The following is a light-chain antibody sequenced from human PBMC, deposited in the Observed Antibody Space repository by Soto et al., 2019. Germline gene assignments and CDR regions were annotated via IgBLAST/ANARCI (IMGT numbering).Light chain of an antibody. CDR3: AAWDDSLDAAV. V-gene: IGLV1-44*01. CDR2: SND. Sequence: QSVLSQPPSASGTPGQRVTISCSGSSSNIGSNPVTWYQQFPGTAPRLLIYSNDQRPSGVPDRFSGSKSGTSASLVIGLQSEDEADYYCAAWDDSLDAAVFGGGTQLTVL. J-gene: IGLJ7*01. CDR1: SSNIGSNP.